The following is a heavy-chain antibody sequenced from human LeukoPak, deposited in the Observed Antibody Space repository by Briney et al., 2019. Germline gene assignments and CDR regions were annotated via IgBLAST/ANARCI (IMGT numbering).Heavy chain of an antibody. J-gene: IGHJ6*03. CDR3: TSDFWSGRPPSGYYYYYMDV. D-gene: IGHD3-3*01. CDR1: GFTFSGSA. Sequence: GGSLRLSCAASGFTFSGSAMHWVRQASGKGLEWVGRIRSKANSYATAYAASVKGRFTISRDDSKNTAYLQMNSLKTEDTAVYYCTSDFWSGRPPSGYYYYYMDVWGKGTTVTVSS. CDR2: IRSKANSYAT. V-gene: IGHV3-73*01.